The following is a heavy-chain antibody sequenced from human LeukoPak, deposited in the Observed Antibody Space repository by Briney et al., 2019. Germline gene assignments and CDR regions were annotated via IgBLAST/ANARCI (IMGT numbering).Heavy chain of an antibody. Sequence: PSETLSLTCAVYGGSFSGYYWSWIRQPPGKGLEWIGYIYSSGSTNYNPSLKSRVTISVDTSKNQFSLRLNSVTAADTAVYYCARDGAFDIWGQGTMVTVSS. J-gene: IGHJ3*02. V-gene: IGHV4-59*01. CDR1: GGSFSGYY. CDR2: IYSSGST. CDR3: ARDGAFDI.